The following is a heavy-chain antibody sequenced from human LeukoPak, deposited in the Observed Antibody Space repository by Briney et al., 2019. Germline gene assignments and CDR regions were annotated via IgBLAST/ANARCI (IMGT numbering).Heavy chain of an antibody. CDR1: GYSFTNYY. D-gene: IGHD1-26*01. CDR3: ARDLSGSYHMYYFDY. V-gene: IGHV1-46*01. CDR2: INPRGGTT. Sequence: ASVKVSCKTSGYSFTNYYMHWVRQAPGQGLKWMGMINPRGGTTSQPQKFQGRVTMTRDTSTSTVYMELSSLRSEDTAVYFCARDLSGSYHMYYFDYWGQGTLVTVSS. J-gene: IGHJ4*02.